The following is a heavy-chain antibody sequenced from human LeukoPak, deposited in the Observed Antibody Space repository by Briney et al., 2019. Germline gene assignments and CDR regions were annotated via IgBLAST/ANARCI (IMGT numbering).Heavy chain of an antibody. CDR1: GFTFNNYA. J-gene: IGHJ4*02. V-gene: IGHV3-23*01. Sequence: GASLRLSCAASGFTFNNYAMSWVRRAPGKGLEWVSVTLGGRSSTTYYADSVKGRFTMSRDNSQNTVYLQMNSLRVEDTAVYYCVRNDILTGHTNWYFEYWGQGTLVTVSS. CDR2: TLGGRSSTT. CDR3: VRNDILTGHTNWYFEY. D-gene: IGHD3-9*01.